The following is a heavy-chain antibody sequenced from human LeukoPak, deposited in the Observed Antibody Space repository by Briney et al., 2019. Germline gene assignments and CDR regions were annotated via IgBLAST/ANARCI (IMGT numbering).Heavy chain of an antibody. CDR1: GFTFSSYS. CDR3: ARDMVRGYNSFDP. Sequence: GGSLRLSCAASGFTFSSYSMNWVRQAPEKGLEWVSSISSSSSYIYYADSVKGRFTISRDNAKNSLYLQMNSLRAEDTAVYYCARDMVRGYNSFDPWGQGTLVTVSS. CDR2: ISSSSSYI. J-gene: IGHJ5*02. V-gene: IGHV3-21*01. D-gene: IGHD3-10*01.